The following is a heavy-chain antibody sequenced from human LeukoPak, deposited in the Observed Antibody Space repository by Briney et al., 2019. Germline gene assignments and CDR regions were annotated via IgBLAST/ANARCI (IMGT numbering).Heavy chain of an antibody. CDR2: IFPSGDEI. CDR1: GFTFSTFA. D-gene: IGHD3-10*01. Sequence: GGSLRLSCAASGFTFSTFAMIWVRQPPGKGLEWVSSIFPSGDEIHYADSVRGRFTISRDNSKNTLYLQMNSLRAEDTAVYYCAKVTMVRGVIITSQTTYYFDYWGQGTLVTVSS. V-gene: IGHV3-23*01. J-gene: IGHJ4*02. CDR3: AKVTMVRGVIITSQTTYYFDY.